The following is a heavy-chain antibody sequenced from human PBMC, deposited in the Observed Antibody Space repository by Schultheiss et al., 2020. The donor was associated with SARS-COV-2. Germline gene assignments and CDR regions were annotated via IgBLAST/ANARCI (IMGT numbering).Heavy chain of an antibody. CDR2: IYSGGST. J-gene: IGHJ4*02. V-gene: IGHV3-66*01. CDR3: ARGVTTLGTSYYFDY. CDR1: GFTFSSYA. Sequence: GGSLRLSCAASGFTFSSYAMSWVRQAPGKGLEWVSVIYSGGSTYYADSVKGRFTISRDNSRNTLYLQLNSLRADDTAVYYCARGVTTLGTSYYFDYWGQGTLVTVSS. D-gene: IGHD4-11*01.